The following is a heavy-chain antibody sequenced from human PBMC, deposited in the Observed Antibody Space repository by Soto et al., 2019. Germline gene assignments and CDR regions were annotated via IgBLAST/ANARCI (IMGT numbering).Heavy chain of an antibody. D-gene: IGHD6-6*01. Sequence: EVQLLESGGGLVQPGGSLRLSCAASGFTFSSYAMSWVRQAPGKGLEWVSAISGSGGSTYYADSVKGRFTISRDNSKNKLYMQMNRLRAKHRAEYYCVKDPKLLYCCSSVYFEHWGQGTLVTVSS. CDR2: ISGSGGST. CDR1: GFTFSSYA. V-gene: IGHV3-23*01. CDR3: VKDPKLLYCCSSVYFEH. J-gene: IGHJ1*01.